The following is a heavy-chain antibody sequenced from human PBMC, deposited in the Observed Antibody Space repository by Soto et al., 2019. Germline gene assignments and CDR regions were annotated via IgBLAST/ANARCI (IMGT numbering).Heavy chain of an antibody. J-gene: IGHJ5*02. D-gene: IGHD6-6*01. CDR1: GGTFSSYA. CDR2: VIPIFGTA. Sequence: SVKVSCKASGGTFSSYAISWVRQAPGQGLEWMGGVIPIFGTANYAQKFQGRVTITADESTSTAYMELSSLRSEDTAVYYCARARGEQLVLGWFDPWGQGTLVTVSS. V-gene: IGHV1-69*13. CDR3: ARARGEQLVLGWFDP.